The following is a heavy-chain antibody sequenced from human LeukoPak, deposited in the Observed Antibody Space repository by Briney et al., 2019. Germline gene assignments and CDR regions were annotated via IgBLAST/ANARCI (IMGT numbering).Heavy chain of an antibody. CDR3: ARGSNAYDSSDFDN. D-gene: IGHD3-22*01. CDR2: ITSKTQDATP. J-gene: IGHJ4*02. Sequence: AGGSLRLSCAASGFSFRSAWMNWVRQAPGKGLEWVGRITSKTQDATPEYAAPVKGRCTISRDDSTSTLYPQINSLTTEDTDLYYWARGSNAYDSSDFDNWGQGTPVTVSS. V-gene: IGHV3-15*01. CDR1: GFSFRSAW.